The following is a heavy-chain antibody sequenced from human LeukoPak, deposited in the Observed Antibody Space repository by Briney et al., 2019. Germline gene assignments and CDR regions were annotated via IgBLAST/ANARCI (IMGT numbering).Heavy chain of an antibody. J-gene: IGHJ6*03. D-gene: IGHD3-10*01. V-gene: IGHV4-59*01. CDR3: ARVEEGYGSGRRENYYYYYMDV. CDR1: GGSISSYY. Sequence: SETLSLTCTVSGGSISSYYWSWIRQPPGKGLEWIGYIHYSGSTNYNPSLRSRVTISVDTSKNQFSLKLTSVTAADTAVYYCARVEEGYGSGRRENYYYYYMDVWGKGTTVTISS. CDR2: IHYSGST.